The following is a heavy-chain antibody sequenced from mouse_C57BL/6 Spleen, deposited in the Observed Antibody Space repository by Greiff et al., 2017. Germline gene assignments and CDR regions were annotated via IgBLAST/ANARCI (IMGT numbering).Heavy chain of an antibody. CDR1: GYAFSSSW. Sequence: QVQLQQSGPELVKPGASVKISCKASGYAFSSSWMNWVKQRPGKGLEGIGRIYPGDGDNNYNGKFKGKATLTADKSSSTAYMQLSSLTSEDSAVYFCARDTTVVAPYAMDYWGQGTSVTVSS. CDR2: IYPGDGDN. J-gene: IGHJ4*01. CDR3: ARDTTVVAPYAMDY. D-gene: IGHD1-1*01. V-gene: IGHV1-82*01.